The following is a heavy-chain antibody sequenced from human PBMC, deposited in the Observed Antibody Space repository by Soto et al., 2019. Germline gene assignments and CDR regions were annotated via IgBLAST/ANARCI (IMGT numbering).Heavy chain of an antibody. J-gene: IGHJ4*02. V-gene: IGHV4-34*01. CDR3: ASSPGKSPYYFDY. CDR2: INHSGST. CDR1: GGSFSGYY. Sequence: SETLSLTCAVYGGSFSGYYWSWIRQPPGKGLEWIGEINHSGSTNYNPSLKSRVTISVDTSKNQFSLKLSSVTAADTAVYYCASSPGKSPYYFDYWGQGAPVTVSS.